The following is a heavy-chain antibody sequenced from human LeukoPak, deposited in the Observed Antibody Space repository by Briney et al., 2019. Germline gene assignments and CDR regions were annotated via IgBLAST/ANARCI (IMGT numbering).Heavy chain of an antibody. D-gene: IGHD3-9*01. Sequence: PGGSLSLSCGAFGVTFDDYALHWVRHAPGQGLGRFSGISWILGSIGYADSVKGRFTISRDNAKNSLHLQMNSLRAEDTALYYCAKGSYYDILTGYYEFDYWGQGTLVAVSS. V-gene: IGHV3-9*01. J-gene: IGHJ4*02. CDR1: GVTFDDYA. CDR3: AKGSYYDILTGYYEFDY. CDR2: ISWILGSI.